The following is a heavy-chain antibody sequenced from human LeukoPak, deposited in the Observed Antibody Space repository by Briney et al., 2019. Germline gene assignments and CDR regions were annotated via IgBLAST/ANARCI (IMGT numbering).Heavy chain of an antibody. Sequence: PGGSLRLSCAASGFMFDDYAMHWVRQVPGKGLEWVSLISGDGASTFYADSVKGRFTISRLNNNHSLSLQMNSLTTEDTAFYYCAREQFSHTSNYFDKWGQGILVTVSS. CDR3: AREQFSHTSNYFDK. CDR2: ISGDGAST. J-gene: IGHJ4*02. V-gene: IGHV3-43*02. CDR1: GFMFDDYA. D-gene: IGHD5-24*01.